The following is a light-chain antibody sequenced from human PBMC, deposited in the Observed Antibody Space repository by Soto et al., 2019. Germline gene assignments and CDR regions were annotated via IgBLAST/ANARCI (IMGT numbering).Light chain of an antibody. CDR3: QQSYSTPLT. Sequence: EIVLTQSAGTLSLSPGERATLSCRSSQRVSSSYLAWYQQKPGQAPRLLIYDASSRATGIPDRFSGSGSGTDFTLTISSLQPEDVATYYCQQSYSTPLTFGGGTKVDIK. CDR1: QRVSSSY. V-gene: IGKV3-20*01. CDR2: DAS. J-gene: IGKJ4*01.